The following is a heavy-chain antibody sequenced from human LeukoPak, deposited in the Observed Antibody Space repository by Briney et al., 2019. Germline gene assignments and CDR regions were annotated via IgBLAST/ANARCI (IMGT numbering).Heavy chain of an antibody. Sequence: PGGSLRLSCAASGFTFSSYGMHWVRQAPGKGLEWVAVISYDGSNKYYADSVKGRFTISRDNSKNTLSLQMNSLRAEDTAVYYCARASFGVIVGPDYWGQGTLVTVSS. CDR3: ARASFGVIVGPDY. CDR2: ISYDGSNK. D-gene: IGHD3-3*01. J-gene: IGHJ4*02. V-gene: IGHV3-30*03. CDR1: GFTFSSYG.